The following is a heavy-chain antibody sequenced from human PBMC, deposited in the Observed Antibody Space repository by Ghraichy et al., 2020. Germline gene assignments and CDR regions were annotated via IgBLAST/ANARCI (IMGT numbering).Heavy chain of an antibody. CDR3: AIDRGALPLGYCTNGVCYTETYYYYGMDV. D-gene: IGHD2-8*01. Sequence: ASVKVSCKASGYTFTSYGISWVRQAPGQGLEWMGWISAYNGNTNYAQKLQGRVTMTTDTSTSTAYMELRSLRSDDTAVYYCAIDRGALPLGYCTNGVCYTETYYYYGMDVWGQGTTVTVSS. CDR1: GYTFTSYG. V-gene: IGHV1-18*01. J-gene: IGHJ6*02. CDR2: ISAYNGNT.